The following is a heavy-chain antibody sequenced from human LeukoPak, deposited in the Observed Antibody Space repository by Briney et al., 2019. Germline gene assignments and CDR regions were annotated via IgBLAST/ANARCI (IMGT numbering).Heavy chain of an antibody. CDR1: GFTFSSYW. D-gene: IGHD6-6*01. J-gene: IGHJ5*02. V-gene: IGHV3-7*01. CDR2: IKQDGSEK. Sequence: PGGSLRLSCAASGFTFSSYWMSWVLQAPGKGLKWVASIKQDGSEKYCVDSVKGRFTISRDNANNSLYLQMNSLRADDTAVYYCARDIGLRKAAPPGWFDPWGQGALVTVSS. CDR3: ARDIGLRKAAPPGWFDP.